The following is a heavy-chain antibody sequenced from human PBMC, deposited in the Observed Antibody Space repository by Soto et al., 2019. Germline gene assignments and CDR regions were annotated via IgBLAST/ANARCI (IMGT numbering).Heavy chain of an antibody. CDR3: TRANWYSEY. CDR1: GGSISNHY. J-gene: IGHJ4*02. Sequence: QVQLHDSGPGLVKPSENLSLTCSVSGGSISNHYWSWIRQPPGKGLEWIGYIYYNGNTNYNPSLKSRVTMSVYTSRNQISLKLTTVTAADPAVYYCTRANWYSEYWGQGTLVNVSS. CDR2: IYYNGNT. D-gene: IGHD7-27*01. V-gene: IGHV4-59*11.